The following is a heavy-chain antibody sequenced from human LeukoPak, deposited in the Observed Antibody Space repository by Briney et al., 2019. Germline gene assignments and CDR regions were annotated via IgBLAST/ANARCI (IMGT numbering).Heavy chain of an antibody. CDR3: ARKDSSGWSFDY. Sequence: GGSLRLSCAASGFTFSDYYMSWIRQAPGKGLEWVSYISSSGSTIYYADSVKGRFTTSRDNAKNSLYLQMNSLRAEDTAVYYCARKDSSGWSFDYWGQGTLVTVSS. V-gene: IGHV3-11*01. CDR2: ISSSGSTI. CDR1: GFTFSDYY. D-gene: IGHD6-19*01. J-gene: IGHJ4*02.